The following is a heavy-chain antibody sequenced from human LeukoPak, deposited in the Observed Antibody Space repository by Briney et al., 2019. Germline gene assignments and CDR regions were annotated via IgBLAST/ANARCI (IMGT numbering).Heavy chain of an antibody. Sequence: SETLSLTCAVYGGSFSGYYWSWIRQPPGKGLEWIGEINHSGSTNYNPSLKSRVTISVDTSKNQFSLKLSSVTAADTAVYYCAGVRGYCSGGSCYSSRFDYWGQGTLVTVSS. J-gene: IGHJ4*02. CDR3: AGVRGYCSGGSCYSSRFDY. D-gene: IGHD2-15*01. CDR1: GGSFSGYY. V-gene: IGHV4-34*01. CDR2: INHSGST.